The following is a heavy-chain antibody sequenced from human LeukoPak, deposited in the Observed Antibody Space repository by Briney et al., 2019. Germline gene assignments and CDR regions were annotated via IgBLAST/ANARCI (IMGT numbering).Heavy chain of an antibody. J-gene: IGHJ4*02. CDR2: IRCDGSNK. D-gene: IGHD3-22*01. V-gene: IGHV3-30*02. CDR1: GFTFSDYY. CDR3: AKDDGYYYDSSGYYASDY. Sequence: GGSLRLSCAASGFTFSDYYMSWIRQAPGKGLEWVAFIRCDGSNKYYADSVKGRFTISRDNSKNTLYLQMNSLRAEDTAVYYCAKDDGYYYDSSGYYASDYWGQGTLVTVSS.